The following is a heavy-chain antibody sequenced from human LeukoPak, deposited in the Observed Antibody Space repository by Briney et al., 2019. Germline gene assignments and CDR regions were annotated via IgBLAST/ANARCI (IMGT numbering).Heavy chain of an antibody. CDR2: IRYDGSNK. Sequence: PGGSLRLSCAASGFTFSSYGMHWVRQAPGKGLEWVAFIRYDGSNKYYADSVKGRFTISRDNSKNTLYLQMNSLRADDTAVYYCARDQEGGYDLGNFDYWGQGTLVTVSS. CDR1: GFTFSSYG. V-gene: IGHV3-30*02. D-gene: IGHD5-12*01. CDR3: ARDQEGGYDLGNFDY. J-gene: IGHJ4*02.